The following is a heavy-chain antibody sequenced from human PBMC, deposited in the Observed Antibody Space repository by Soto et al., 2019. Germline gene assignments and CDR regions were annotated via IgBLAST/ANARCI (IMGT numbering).Heavy chain of an antibody. J-gene: IGHJ4*02. CDR3: AREAYSYGLDY. D-gene: IGHD5-18*01. CDR1: GGSISSGGYY. V-gene: IGHV4-31*03. Sequence: KPSETLSLTCTVSGGSISSGGYYWSWIRQHPGKGLEWIGYIYYSGSTYYNPSLKSRVTISVDTSKNQFSLKLSSVTAADTAVYYCAREAYSYGLDYWGQGTQVTVSS. CDR2: IYYSGST.